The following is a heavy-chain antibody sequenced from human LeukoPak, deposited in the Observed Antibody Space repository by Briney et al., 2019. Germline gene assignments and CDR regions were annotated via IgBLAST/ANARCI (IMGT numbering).Heavy chain of an antibody. V-gene: IGHV4-34*01. D-gene: IGHD2-15*01. Sequence: SETLSLTCTVSGGFISSYYWSWIRQPPGKGLEWIGEINHSGSTNYNPSLKSRVTISVDTSKNQFSLKLSSVTAADTAVYYCARGGDSWNYWGQGTLVTVSS. CDR3: ARGGDSWNY. CDR2: INHSGST. CDR1: GGFISSYY. J-gene: IGHJ4*02.